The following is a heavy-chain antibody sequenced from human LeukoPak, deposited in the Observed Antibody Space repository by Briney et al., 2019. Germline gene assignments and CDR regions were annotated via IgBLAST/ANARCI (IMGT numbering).Heavy chain of an antibody. CDR3: ARLDRADYSTSPVPYYNYYMNA. Sequence: PGGSLRLSCAASGFTFSSYEMNWVRQAPGKGLEWVSYISSSGSTIYYADSVKGRFTISRDNAKYLAYLQINSLIAEDTTVYYCARLDRADYSTSPVPYYNYYMNAWDKGTTVIVSS. D-gene: IGHD6-13*01. CDR2: ISSSGSTI. CDR1: GFTFSSYE. V-gene: IGHV3-48*03. J-gene: IGHJ6*03.